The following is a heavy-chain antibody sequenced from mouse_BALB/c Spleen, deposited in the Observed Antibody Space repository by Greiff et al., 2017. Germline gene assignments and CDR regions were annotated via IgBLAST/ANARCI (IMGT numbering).Heavy chain of an antibody. D-gene: IGHD4-1*01. J-gene: IGHJ2*01. CDR1: GYSITSDYA. Sequence: DVKLVESGPGLVKPSQSLSLTCTVTGYSITSDYAWNWIRQFPGNKLEWMGYISYSGSTSYNPSLKSRISITRDTSKNQFFLQLNSVTTEDTATYYCARWTNWDFDYWGQGTTLTVSS. V-gene: IGHV3-2*02. CDR2: ISYSGST. CDR3: ARWTNWDFDY.